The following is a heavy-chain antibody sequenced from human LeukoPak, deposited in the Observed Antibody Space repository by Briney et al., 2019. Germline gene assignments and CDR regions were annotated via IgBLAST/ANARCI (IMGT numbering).Heavy chain of an antibody. CDR3: ASSGYYSYWFDP. D-gene: IGHD3-22*01. CDR2: IYYSGST. J-gene: IGHJ5*02. CDR1: GGSISSYY. V-gene: IGHV4-59*01. Sequence: SETLSLTCTVSGGSISSYYWSWIRQPPGKGLEGIGYIYYSGSTNYNPSLKSRVTISVDTSKNQFSLKLSSVTAADTAVYYCASSGYYSYWFDPWGQGTLVTVSS.